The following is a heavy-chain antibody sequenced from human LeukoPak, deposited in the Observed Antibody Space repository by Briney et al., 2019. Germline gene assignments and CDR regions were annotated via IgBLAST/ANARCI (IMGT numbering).Heavy chain of an antibody. CDR3: ARNLDAFDI. CDR1: GFTFSSYA. Sequence: GGSLRLSCAASGFTFSSYAMHWVRQAPGKGLEWVAVISYDGSNKYYADSVKGRFTISRDNSKNTLYLQMNSLRAEDTAVYFCARNLDAFDIWGQGTMVTVSS. V-gene: IGHV3-30*04. J-gene: IGHJ3*02. CDR2: ISYDGSNK.